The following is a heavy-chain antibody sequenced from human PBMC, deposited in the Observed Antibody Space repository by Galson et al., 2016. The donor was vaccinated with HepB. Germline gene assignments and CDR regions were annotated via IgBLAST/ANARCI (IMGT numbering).Heavy chain of an antibody. CDR3: AKERLVRRIFDR. Sequence: SLRLSCAASGFVFSNFGLSWVRQAPGKGLEWVASISTRRTTYYSDSVQGRFTISRDNSNNTLYLQMNGLRAEDTAVYYCAKERLVRRIFDRWGQGTLLTASS. CDR2: ISTRRTT. CDR1: GFVFSNFG. D-gene: IGHD1-1*01. V-gene: IGHV3-23*01. J-gene: IGHJ4*02.